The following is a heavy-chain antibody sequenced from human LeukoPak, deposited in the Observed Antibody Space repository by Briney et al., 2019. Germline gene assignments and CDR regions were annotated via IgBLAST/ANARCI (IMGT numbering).Heavy chain of an antibody. V-gene: IGHV3-21*01. J-gene: IGHJ4*02. CDR3: ARDPDTFIAARPSGGDY. D-gene: IGHD6-6*01. Sequence: GGSLRLSCAASGFTVSSNYMSWVRQAPGKGLEWVSSISSSSSYIYYADSVKGRFTISRDNAKNSLYLQMNSLRAEDTAVYFCARDPDTFIAARPSGGDYWGQGTLVTVSS. CDR1: GFTVSSNY. CDR2: ISSSSSYI.